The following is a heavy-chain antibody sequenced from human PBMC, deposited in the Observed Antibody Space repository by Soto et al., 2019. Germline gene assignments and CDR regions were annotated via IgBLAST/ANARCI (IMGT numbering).Heavy chain of an antibody. CDR3: ARGRYGEY. Sequence: QVQLVQSGAEVKKPGASVKVSCKASGYTFTTYGISWVRQAPGQGLEWVGWISAYSGNTKYAQKLQGRVTVTTDTSTSTAYMEVRSLSSDDTVVYYCARGRYGEYWGQGTLVTTSS. J-gene: IGHJ4*02. D-gene: IGHD3-10*01. CDR2: ISAYSGNT. CDR1: GYTFTTYG. V-gene: IGHV1-18*01.